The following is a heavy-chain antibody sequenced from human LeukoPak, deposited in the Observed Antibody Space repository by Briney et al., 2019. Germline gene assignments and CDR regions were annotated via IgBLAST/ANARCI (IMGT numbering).Heavy chain of an antibody. V-gene: IGHV4-59*01. D-gene: IGHD3-3*01. CDR2: IYYSGST. Sequence: SETLSLTCTVSGGSISSYYWSWIRQPPGKGLEWIGYIYYSGSTNYNPSLKSRVTISVDTSKNQFSLKLSSVTAADTAVYYCASNDFWGTFDIWGQGTMVTVSS. J-gene: IGHJ3*02. CDR1: GGSISSYY. CDR3: ASNDFWGTFDI.